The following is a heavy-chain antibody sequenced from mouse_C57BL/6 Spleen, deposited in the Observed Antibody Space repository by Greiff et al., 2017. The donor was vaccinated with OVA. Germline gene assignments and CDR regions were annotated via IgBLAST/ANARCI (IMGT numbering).Heavy chain of an antibody. CDR1: GYTFTSYT. Sequence: QVQLQQSGAELARPGASVKMSCKASGYTFTSYTMHWVKQRPGQGLEWIGYINPSSGYTKYNQKFKDKATLTADKSSSTAYMQLSSLTSEDSAVYDCERSGGNCYWYFDDWGTGTTVTVSS. CDR2: INPSSGYT. V-gene: IGHV1-4*01. J-gene: IGHJ1*03. D-gene: IGHD2-1*01. CDR3: ERSGGNCYWYFDD.